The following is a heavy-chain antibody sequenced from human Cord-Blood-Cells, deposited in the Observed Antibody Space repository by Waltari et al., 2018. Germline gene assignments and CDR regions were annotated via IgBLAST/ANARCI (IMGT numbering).Heavy chain of an antibody. D-gene: IGHD5-18*01. CDR3: ARDLRVDTAMVGIYWFDP. CDR1: GYTFTGYY. J-gene: IGHJ5*02. CDR2: INPNSGGT. Sequence: QVQLVQSGAEVKKPGASVKVSCKASGYTFTGYYMHWVRQAPGQGLEWMGWINPNSGGTNYAQKFQGRVTMTRDTSISTAYMGLSRLRSDDTAVYYCARDLRVDTAMVGIYWFDPWGQGTLVTVSS. V-gene: IGHV1-2*02.